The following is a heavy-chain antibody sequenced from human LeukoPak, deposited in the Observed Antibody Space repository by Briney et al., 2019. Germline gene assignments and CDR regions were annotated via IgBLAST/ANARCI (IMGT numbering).Heavy chain of an antibody. CDR1: GGSISSYY. D-gene: IGHD4-23*01. CDR2: IYYSGST. CDR3: ARYGGNSLNFDY. V-gene: IGHV4-59*01. Sequence: SETLSLTCTVSGGSISSYYWSWIRQPPGKGLEWIGYIYYSGSTNYNPSLKSRVTISVDTSKNQFSLKLSSVTAADTAVYYCARYGGNSLNFDYWGQGTLLTVSS. J-gene: IGHJ4*02.